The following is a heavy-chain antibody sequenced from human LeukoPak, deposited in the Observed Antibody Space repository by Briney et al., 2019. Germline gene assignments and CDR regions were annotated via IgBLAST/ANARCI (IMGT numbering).Heavy chain of an antibody. D-gene: IGHD1-20*01. CDR3: ARLVVGYNWTDDSRYYFLY. CDR1: GGSFSGYY. J-gene: IGHJ4*02. V-gene: IGHV4-34*01. CDR2: INHSGST. Sequence: SETLSLTCADCGGSFSGYYWSWIGQPPGKGLEWIGEINHSGSTNYNPSLKSGGTILVDKSKNQFSLKLISVTAAAAAVYYCARLVVGYNWTDDSRYYFLYFVQGTLVTVSS.